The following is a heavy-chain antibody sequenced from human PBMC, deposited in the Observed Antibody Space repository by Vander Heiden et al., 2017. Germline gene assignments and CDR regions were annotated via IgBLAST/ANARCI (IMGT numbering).Heavy chain of an antibody. CDR3: TRWGLYCSSTSCYDY. D-gene: IGHD2-2*01. V-gene: IGHV3-49*05. Sequence: EVQLVESGGGLVKPGRSLRLSCTASGFTFGDYAMSWFRQAPGKGLEWVGFIRSKAYGGTTEYAASVKGRFTISRDDSKSIAYLQMNSLKTEDTAVYYCTRWGLYCSSTSCYDYWGQGTLVTVSS. CDR2: IRSKAYGGTT. J-gene: IGHJ4*02. CDR1: GFTFGDYA.